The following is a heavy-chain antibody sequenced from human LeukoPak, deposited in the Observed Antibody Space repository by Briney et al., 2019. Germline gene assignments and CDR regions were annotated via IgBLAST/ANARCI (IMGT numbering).Heavy chain of an antibody. CDR2: IYTSGST. CDR3: AREVVVIGLAFDY. Sequence: TSQTLSLTCTVSGGSISSGSYYWSWIRQPAGKRLEWIGRIYTSGSTNYNPSLKSRVTISVDTSKNQFSLKLSSVTAADTAVYYCAREVVVIGLAFDYWGQGTLVTVSS. J-gene: IGHJ4*02. V-gene: IGHV4-61*02. D-gene: IGHD3-22*01. CDR1: GGSISSGSYY.